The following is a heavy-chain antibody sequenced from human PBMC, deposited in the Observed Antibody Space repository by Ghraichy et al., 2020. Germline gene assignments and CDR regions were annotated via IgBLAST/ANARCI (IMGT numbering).Heavy chain of an antibody. CDR1: GFTFSSYS. D-gene: IGHD3-9*01. CDR2: ISSSSSYI. J-gene: IGHJ1*01. Sequence: GGSLRLSCAASGFTFSSYSMNWVRQAPGKGLEWVSSISSSSSYIYYADSVKGRFTISRDNAKNSLYLQMNSLRAEDTAVYYCAGSLRYFDWLPTGAEYFQHWGQGTLVTVSS. CDR3: AGSLRYFDWLPTGAEYFQH. V-gene: IGHV3-21*01.